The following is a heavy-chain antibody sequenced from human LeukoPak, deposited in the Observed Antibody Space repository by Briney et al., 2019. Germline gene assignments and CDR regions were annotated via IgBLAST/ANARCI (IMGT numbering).Heavy chain of an antibody. J-gene: IGHJ4*02. CDR2: IIPILGIA. CDR3: ARVNGYSYGSMYYFDY. V-gene: IGHV1-69*02. D-gene: IGHD5-18*01. CDR1: GGTFSSYT. Sequence: ALVKVSCKASGGTFSSYTISWVRQAPGQGLEWMGRIIPILGIANYAQKFQGRVTITADKSTSTAYMELSSLRSEDTAVYYCARVNGYSYGSMYYFDYWGQGTLVTVSS.